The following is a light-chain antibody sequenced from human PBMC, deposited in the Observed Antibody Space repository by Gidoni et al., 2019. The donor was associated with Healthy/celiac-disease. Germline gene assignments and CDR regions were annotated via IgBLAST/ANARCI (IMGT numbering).Light chain of an antibody. Sequence: EIVMTQSPATLSVSPGERATLSCRASQSVSSNLAWYQQKPGQAPRLLIYGASTMATGIPARFSGSGSGTEFTLTISSLQSEDFAIYYCQQCNNWPALTFGGGTKVEIK. CDR1: QSVSSN. CDR3: QQCNNWPALT. J-gene: IGKJ4*01. V-gene: IGKV3-15*01. CDR2: GAS.